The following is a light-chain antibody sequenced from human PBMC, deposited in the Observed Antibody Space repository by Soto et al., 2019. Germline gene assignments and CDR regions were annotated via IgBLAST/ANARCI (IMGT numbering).Light chain of an antibody. V-gene: IGKV3-20*01. J-gene: IGKJ5*01. Sequence: EIVLTQSPATLSLSPGERATLSFSASQSVSSYLAWYQQKPGQAPRLLIYGATSRATGIPDRFSGSGSGTDFTLTISRLEPEDFAVYYCQQYGSSPRYTFGQGTRLEI. CDR3: QQYGSSPRYT. CDR2: GAT. CDR1: QSVSSY.